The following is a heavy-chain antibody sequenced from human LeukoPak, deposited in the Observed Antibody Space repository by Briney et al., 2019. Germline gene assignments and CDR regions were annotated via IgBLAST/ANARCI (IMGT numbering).Heavy chain of an antibody. CDR2: ISGSGGST. V-gene: IGHV3-23*01. D-gene: IGHD3-3*01. Sequence: PGGSLRLSCAASGFTFSIYAMSWVRQAPGKGLEWVSAISGSGGSTYYADSVKGRFTISRDNSKNTLYLQMNSLRAEDTAVYYCASFTIFGVVITDYWGQGTLVTVSS. CDR1: GFTFSIYA. J-gene: IGHJ4*02. CDR3: ASFTIFGVVITDY.